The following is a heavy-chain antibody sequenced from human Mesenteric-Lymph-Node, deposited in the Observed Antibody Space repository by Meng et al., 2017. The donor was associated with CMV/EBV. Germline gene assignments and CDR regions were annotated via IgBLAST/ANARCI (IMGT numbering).Heavy chain of an antibody. Sequence: SCKASGYTYTSYAMHWVRQAPGQRLEWMGWINAGNGNTKYSQKFQGRVTITRDTSASTAYMELSSLRSEDTAVYYCARQSSGATLDYWGQGTLVTVSS. CDR3: ARQSSGATLDY. CDR2: INAGNGNT. V-gene: IGHV1-3*01. CDR1: GYTYTSYA. J-gene: IGHJ4*02. D-gene: IGHD1-26*01.